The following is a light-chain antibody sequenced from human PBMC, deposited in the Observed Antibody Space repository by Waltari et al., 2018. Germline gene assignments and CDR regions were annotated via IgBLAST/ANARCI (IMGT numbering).Light chain of an antibody. CDR2: VKSDCSH. V-gene: IGLV4-69*01. CDR1: SGHSSNI. CDR3: QTGGHGTWV. Sequence: QLVVTQSPSASAPLGASVKLTCTLSSGHSSNIVSWLQHRPGKGTGYLMKVKSDCSHTKGDGIPDRVSCSSSGAEHYLSISSLQSDDEADYYCQTGGHGTWVFGGGTTLTVL. J-gene: IGLJ3*02.